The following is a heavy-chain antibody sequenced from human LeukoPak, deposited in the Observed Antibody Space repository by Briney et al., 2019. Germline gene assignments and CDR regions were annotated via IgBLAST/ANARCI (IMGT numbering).Heavy chain of an antibody. D-gene: IGHD6-13*01. V-gene: IGHV4-34*01. CDR2: INHSGST. CDR1: GGSFSGYY. Sequence: SETLSLTCAVYGGSFSGYYWSWIRQPPGKGLEWIGEINHSGSTNYNPSLKSRVTISVDTSKNQFSLKLSSVTAADTAVYYCARERGSSWSLDYYFDYWGQGTLVTVSS. J-gene: IGHJ4*02. CDR3: ARERGSSWSLDYYFDY.